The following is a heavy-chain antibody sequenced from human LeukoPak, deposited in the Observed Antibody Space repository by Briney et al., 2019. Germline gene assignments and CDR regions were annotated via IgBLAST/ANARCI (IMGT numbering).Heavy chain of an antibody. V-gene: IGHV3-21*01. CDR1: GFTFSTYN. J-gene: IGHJ4*02. Sequence: PGGSLRLSCAASGFTFSTYNMNWVRQAPGKGLEWVPSISTTSSYIYYSDSVKGRFTISRDNAKNSLYLQMSSLRAEDTAIYYCASGYDPLGYWGQGTLVTVSS. CDR2: ISTTSSYI. D-gene: IGHD5-12*01. CDR3: ASGYDPLGY.